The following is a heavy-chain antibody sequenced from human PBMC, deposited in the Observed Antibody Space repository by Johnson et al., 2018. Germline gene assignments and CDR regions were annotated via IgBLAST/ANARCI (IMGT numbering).Heavy chain of an antibody. CDR3: ARSQSAYYGDYVGAEYFQH. Sequence: VKLVQSGGGLVKPGGSLRLSCAASGFTFSSYSMNWVRQAPGKGLEWVSSISSSSSYIHYADSLKGRFTISRDNAKNSLYLQMNSLRAEDTAVYYCARSQSAYYGDYVGAEYFQHWGQGTLVTVSS. J-gene: IGHJ1*01. CDR2: ISSSSSYI. CDR1: GFTFSSYS. D-gene: IGHD4-17*01. V-gene: IGHV3-21*01.